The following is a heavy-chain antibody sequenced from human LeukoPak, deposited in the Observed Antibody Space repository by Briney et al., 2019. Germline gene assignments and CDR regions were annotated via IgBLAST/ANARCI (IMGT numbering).Heavy chain of an antibody. CDR3: AREAYYGRFFGY. J-gene: IGHJ4*02. V-gene: IGHV4-39*07. Sequence: SETLSLTCTVSGGSISSSNYFWAWIRQPPGKGLEWIGNIDYSGSTNYNPSLKSRVTISVDTSKNQFSLKLSSVTAADTAVYYCAREAYYGRFFGYWGQGTLVTVSS. CDR1: GGSISSSNYF. D-gene: IGHD3-10*01. CDR2: IDYSGST.